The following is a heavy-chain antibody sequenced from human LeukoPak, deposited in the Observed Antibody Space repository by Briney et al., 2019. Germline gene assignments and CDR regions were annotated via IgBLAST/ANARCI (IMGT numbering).Heavy chain of an antibody. Sequence: SETLSLTCTVSGGSISSYYWSWIRQPPGKGLEWIGYAYYSGTTNYNPSLKSRVTISVDTSKNQFSLKLSSVTAADTAVYYCARRRYYYDSSGLNYYYGMDVWGQGTTVTVSS. J-gene: IGHJ6*02. D-gene: IGHD3-22*01. CDR1: GGSISSYY. CDR3: ARRRYYYDSSGLNYYYGMDV. V-gene: IGHV4-59*01. CDR2: AYYSGTT.